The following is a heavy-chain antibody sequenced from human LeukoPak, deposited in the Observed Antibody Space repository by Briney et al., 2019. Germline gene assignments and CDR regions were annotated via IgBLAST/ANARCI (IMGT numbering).Heavy chain of an antibody. V-gene: IGHV3-23*01. CDR2: ISSGGDRT. CDR3: AKASHSGGYYFYDY. J-gene: IGHJ4*02. CDR1: GFSFSNYG. Sequence: GGSLRLSCAASGFSFSNYGMSWFRQAPGKGLEWVSAISSGGDRTYYADSVKGRLTISRDNSKNTLYLQMNSLRAEDTAIYYCAKASHSGGYYFYDYWGQGTLVTVSS. D-gene: IGHD3-22*01.